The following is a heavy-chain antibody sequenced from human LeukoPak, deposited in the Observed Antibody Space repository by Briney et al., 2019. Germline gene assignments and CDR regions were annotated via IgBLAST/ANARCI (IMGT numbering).Heavy chain of an antibody. CDR3: VRDGNDGLNDWEY. CDR1: GFTFSSYS. J-gene: IGHJ1*01. CDR2: TNKDGSEK. D-gene: IGHD1-1*01. V-gene: IGHV3-7*03. Sequence: GGSLRLSCAASGFTFSSYSMNWVRQAPGKGLEWVANTNKDGSEKWYVDSVKGRFTISRDNAKNSLYLQMNSLKAGDTALYYCVRDGNDGLNDWEYWGQGALVTVSS.